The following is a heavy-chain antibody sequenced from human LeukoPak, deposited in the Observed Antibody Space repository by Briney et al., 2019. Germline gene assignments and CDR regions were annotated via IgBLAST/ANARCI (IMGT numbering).Heavy chain of an antibody. CDR1: GFTFSSYG. CDR3: AKGLTTVVGGYFDY. Sequence: GGSLRLSCAASGFTFSSYGMHWVRQAPGKGLEWVAVISYDGSNKYYADSVKGRFTISRDNSKNTLSLQMNSLRAADTAVYYCAKGLTTVVGGYFDYWGQGTPVTVSS. J-gene: IGHJ4*02. CDR2: ISYDGSNK. D-gene: IGHD4-23*01. V-gene: IGHV3-30*18.